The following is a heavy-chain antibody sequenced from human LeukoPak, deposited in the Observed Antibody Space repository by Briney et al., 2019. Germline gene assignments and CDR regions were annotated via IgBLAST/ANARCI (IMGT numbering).Heavy chain of an antibody. Sequence: GGSLRLSCAASGFTVSSNYMSWVRQAAGKGVEWVSVIYSGGSTYYADSVKGRFTISRDNSKNTLYLQMNSLRAEDTAVYYCARCSPITVTVDYWGQGTLVTVSS. V-gene: IGHV3-66*01. D-gene: IGHD4-17*01. CDR2: IYSGGST. J-gene: IGHJ4*02. CDR1: GFTVSSNY. CDR3: ARCSPITVTVDY.